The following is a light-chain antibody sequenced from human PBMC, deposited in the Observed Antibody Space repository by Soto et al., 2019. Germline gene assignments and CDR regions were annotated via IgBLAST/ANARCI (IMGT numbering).Light chain of an antibody. Sequence: QSALTQPASVSGSPGQWITISCTGTSSNVGGYNYVSWYQQHPGKAPKLMIYDVSNRPSGVSNRFSGSKSGNTASLTISGLDAEDEADYYCSSYTSSSTRVFGGGTKLTVL. CDR3: SSYTSSSTRV. CDR1: SSNVGGYNY. CDR2: DVS. J-gene: IGLJ2*01. V-gene: IGLV2-14*01.